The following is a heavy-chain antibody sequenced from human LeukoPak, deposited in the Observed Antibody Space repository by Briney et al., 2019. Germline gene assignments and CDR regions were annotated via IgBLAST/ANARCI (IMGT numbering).Heavy chain of an antibody. J-gene: IGHJ6*03. Sequence: GASVKVSCKASGGTFSSYAFSWVRQAPGQGLEWMGGIIPIFGTANYAQKFQGRVTITADESTSTAYMELSSLRSEDTAVYYCARDRVRTIFGVVTDYYYYMDVWGKGTTVTVSS. D-gene: IGHD3-3*01. CDR2: IIPIFGTA. V-gene: IGHV1-69*13. CDR3: ARDRVRTIFGVVTDYYYYMDV. CDR1: GGTFSSYA.